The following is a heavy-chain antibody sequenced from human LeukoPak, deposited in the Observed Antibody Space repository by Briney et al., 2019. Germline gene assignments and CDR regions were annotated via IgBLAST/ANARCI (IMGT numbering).Heavy chain of an antibody. J-gene: IGHJ4*02. CDR3: ARDSGSSSDY. D-gene: IGHD6-13*01. V-gene: IGHV3-11*05. Sequence: GGSLRLSCAASGSTFSDYYMSWIRQAPGRGLEWVSYISSSSSYTNYADSVKGRFTISRDNAKNSLYLQMNSLRAEDTAVYYCARDSGSSSDYWGQGTLVTVSS. CDR2: ISSSSSYT. CDR1: GSTFSDYY.